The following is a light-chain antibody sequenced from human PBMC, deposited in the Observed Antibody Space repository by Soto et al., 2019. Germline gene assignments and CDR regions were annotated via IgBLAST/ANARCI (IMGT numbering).Light chain of an antibody. CDR2: AAS. Sequence: DIQMTQSPSSLSASVGDRVTITCQASQSISSYLNWNQQKPGKAPKLLIYAASSLQSGVPSRFSGSGSGTDFTPTISSLQPEDFAIYYCQQSYSTPGTLGPGTNVDIK. J-gene: IGKJ1*01. CDR1: QSISSY. V-gene: IGKV1-39*01. CDR3: QQSYSTPGT.